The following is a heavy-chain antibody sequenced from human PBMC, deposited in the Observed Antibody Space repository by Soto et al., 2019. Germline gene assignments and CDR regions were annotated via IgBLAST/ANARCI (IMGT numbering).Heavy chain of an antibody. D-gene: IGHD2-8*01. J-gene: IGHJ4*02. CDR1: GGTFNNYA. Sequence: GASVKVSCKASGGTFNNYAFSWLRQAPGQGLEWVGTILPIFGTTNYAEKFQGRVTITAVELTSTANMELSSLRSEDTAVYYCARLLMGTTPYYFDYWGQGTLVTVSS. V-gene: IGHV1-69*15. CDR3: ARLLMGTTPYYFDY. CDR2: ILPIFGTT.